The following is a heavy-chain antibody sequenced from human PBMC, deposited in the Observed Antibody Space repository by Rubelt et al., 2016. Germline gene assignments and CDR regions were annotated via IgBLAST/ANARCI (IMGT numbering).Heavy chain of an antibody. CDR1: GGSFSGYY. V-gene: IGHV4-34*01. Sequence: QVQLQQWGAGLLKPSETLSHTCAVYGGSFSGYYWSWIRQPPGKGLEWIGEINHSGSTNYNPSLKSRVTISVDTSKNQFSRERGVGADADTGVYYGACHQRDSSSSPLPYCGQGTLVTVSS. J-gene: IGHJ4*02. D-gene: IGHD6-6*01. CDR3: ACHQRDSSSSPLPY. CDR2: INHSGST.